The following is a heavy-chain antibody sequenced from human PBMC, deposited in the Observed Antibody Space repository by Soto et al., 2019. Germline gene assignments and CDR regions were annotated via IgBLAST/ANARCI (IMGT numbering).Heavy chain of an antibody. CDR2: VNPNSGGT. V-gene: IGHV1-2*04. CDR3: ARARDIVATINAFDI. J-gene: IGHJ3*02. D-gene: IGHD5-12*01. CDR1: GYTFTGYY. Sequence: ASVKVSCKASGYTFTGYYMHWVRQAPGQGLEWMGWVNPNSGGTNYAQKFQGWVTMTRDTYISTAYMELSRLRSDDTAVYYCARARDIVATINAFDIWGQGTMVTVSS.